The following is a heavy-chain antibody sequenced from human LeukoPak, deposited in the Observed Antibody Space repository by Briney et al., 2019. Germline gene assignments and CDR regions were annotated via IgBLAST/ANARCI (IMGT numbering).Heavy chain of an antibody. D-gene: IGHD6-13*01. CDR3: ARGWGSSSWYYFDY. CDR1: GFTFSSYW. J-gene: IGHJ4*02. V-gene: IGHV3-7*01. Sequence: GGSLRLSCAASGFTFSSYWMSWVRQAPGKGLEWVANIKQDGSEKYYVDSVKGRFTISRDNSKNTLYLQMNSLRAEDTAVYYCARGWGSSSWYYFDYWGQGTLVTVSS. CDR2: IKQDGSEK.